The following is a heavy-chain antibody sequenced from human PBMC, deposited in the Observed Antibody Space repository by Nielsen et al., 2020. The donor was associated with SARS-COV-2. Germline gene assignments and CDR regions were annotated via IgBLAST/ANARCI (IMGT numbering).Heavy chain of an antibody. D-gene: IGHD5-18*01. J-gene: IGHJ6*02. CDR2: IIPIFGTA. CDR3: AGGVYSYGLYYYYYGMDV. Sequence: WVRQAPGHGLEWMGGIIPIFGTANYAQKFQGRVTITADKSTSTAYMELSSLRSEDTAVYYCAGGVYSYGLYYYYYGMDVWGQGTTVTVSS. V-gene: IGHV1-69*06.